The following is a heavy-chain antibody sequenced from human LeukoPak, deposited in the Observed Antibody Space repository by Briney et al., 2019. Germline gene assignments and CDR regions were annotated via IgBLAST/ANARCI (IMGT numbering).Heavy chain of an antibody. CDR3: ARADYSSGWSDWFDP. J-gene: IGHJ5*02. CDR1: GGSISSYY. CDR2: IYYSGST. D-gene: IGHD6-19*01. Sequence: KPSETLSLTCTVSGGSISSYYWSWIRPPPGKGLEWIGYIYYSGSTNYNPSLKSRVTISVDTSKNQFSLKLSSVTAADTAVYYCARADYSSGWSDWFDPWGQGTLVTVSS. V-gene: IGHV4-59*01.